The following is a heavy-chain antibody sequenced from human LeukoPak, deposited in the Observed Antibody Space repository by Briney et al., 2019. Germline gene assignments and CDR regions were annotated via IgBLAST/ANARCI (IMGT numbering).Heavy chain of an antibody. Sequence: GGSLRLSCAASGFTFDDYGMSWVRQAPGKGLEWVSGINWNGGSTGYADSVKGRFTISRDNAKNSLYLQMNSLRAEDTAVYYCARCGVPFYYYYMDVWGKGTTVTISS. CDR1: GFTFDDYG. J-gene: IGHJ6*03. D-gene: IGHD2-21*01. CDR3: ARCGVPFYYYYMDV. CDR2: INWNGGST. V-gene: IGHV3-20*04.